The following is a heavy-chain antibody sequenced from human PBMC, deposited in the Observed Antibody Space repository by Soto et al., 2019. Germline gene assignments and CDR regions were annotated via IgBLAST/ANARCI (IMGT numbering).Heavy chain of an antibody. CDR2: IYPGDSDT. CDR3: ARLYRYCSSTSCYKWGGNWFDS. D-gene: IGHD2-2*02. J-gene: IGHJ5*01. V-gene: IGHV5-51*01. CDR1: GYSFTSYW. Sequence: GESLNISCKGSGYSFTSYWIGWVRQMPGKGLEWMGIIYPGDSDTRYSPSFQGQVTISADKSISTAYLQWSSLKASDTAMYYCARLYRYCSSTSCYKWGGNWFDSWGQGTLVTVSS.